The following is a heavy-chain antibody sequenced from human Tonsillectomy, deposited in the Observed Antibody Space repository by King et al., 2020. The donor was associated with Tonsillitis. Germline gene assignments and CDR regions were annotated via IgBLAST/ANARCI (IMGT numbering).Heavy chain of an antibody. CDR3: ARGWRGNQKNWYFDL. CDR2: INHRGST. V-gene: IGHV4-34*01. Sequence: QVQLQQWGAGLLKPSETLSLTCAVYGGSFSGYYWSWIRQPQGKGLEWIGEINHRGSTNYNPSLKSRVTISVDTSKNQFSLKLSSVTAADTALYYCARGWRGNQKNWYFDLRGRGTLVTVSS. J-gene: IGHJ2*01. CDR1: GGSFSGYY. D-gene: IGHD4-23*01.